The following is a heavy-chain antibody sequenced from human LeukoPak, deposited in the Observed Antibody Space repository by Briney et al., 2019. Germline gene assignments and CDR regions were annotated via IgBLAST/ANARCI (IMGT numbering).Heavy chain of an antibody. CDR2: VIASGGRT. CDR1: GFTFSNYA. D-gene: IGHD6-19*01. Sequence: GGSPRLSCAASGFTFSNYAMNWVRQAPGKGLEWVSAVIASGGRTNYADSVKGRFSMSRDNSKNTVHLEMNSLRAEDTAVYYCAKDQVAGRTSDAFDIWGQGTMVTVSS. V-gene: IGHV3-23*01. CDR3: AKDQVAGRTSDAFDI. J-gene: IGHJ3*02.